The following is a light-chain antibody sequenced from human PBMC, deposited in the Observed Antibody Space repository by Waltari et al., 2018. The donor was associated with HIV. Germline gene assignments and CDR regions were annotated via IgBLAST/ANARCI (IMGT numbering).Light chain of an antibody. CDR3: AAWDDSLSGVV. CDR1: SSNIGLNY. CDR2: RNY. V-gene: IGLV1-47*01. Sequence: QSVLTQPPSASGTPGQRVTISCSGSSSNIGLNYIYWYQQLPGTAPKLLIFRNYQRPSGVPDRFAGSKSGASASLAISGLRSEDEADYYCAAWDDSLSGVVFGEGTKLTVL. J-gene: IGLJ3*02.